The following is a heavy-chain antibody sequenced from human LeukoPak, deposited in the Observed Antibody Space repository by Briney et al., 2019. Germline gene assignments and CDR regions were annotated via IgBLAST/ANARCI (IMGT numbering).Heavy chain of an antibody. CDR2: IIPIFGTA. D-gene: IGHD3-3*01. J-gene: IGHJ4*02. V-gene: IGHV1-69*13. CDR1: GGTFSSYA. CDR3: ARSRITIFGVAFDLFDY. Sequence: ASVKVSCKASGGTFSSYAISWVRQAPGQGLEWMGGIIPIFGTANYAQKFQGRVKITADESTSTAYMELSSLRSEDTAVYYCARSRITIFGVAFDLFDYWGQGTLVTVSS.